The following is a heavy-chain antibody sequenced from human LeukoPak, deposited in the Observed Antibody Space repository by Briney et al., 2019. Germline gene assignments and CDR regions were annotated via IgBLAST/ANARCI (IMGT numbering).Heavy chain of an antibody. J-gene: IGHJ3*02. V-gene: IGHV1-18*01. D-gene: IGHD1-20*01. CDR1: GYSFTNYD. Sequence: ASVKVSCKTSGYSFTNYDISWVRQAPGQGLEWMGWINAHQNNTTCAQKFQGRVTMTTDTSTNTAYMELRSLTSDDTAVYYCARDGSITGPFLDAFDIWGLGTMVTVSS. CDR3: ARDGSITGPFLDAFDI. CDR2: INAHQNNT.